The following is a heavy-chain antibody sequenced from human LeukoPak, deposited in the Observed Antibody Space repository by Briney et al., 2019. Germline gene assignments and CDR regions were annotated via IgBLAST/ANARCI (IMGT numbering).Heavy chain of an antibody. CDR1: GFTFSNDA. D-gene: IGHD3-22*01. CDR2: ISGSSSYI. Sequence: GGPLRLSSAASGFTFSNDAMDWVRQAPGKGLEWVSSISGSSSYINYADSVKGRFTISRDNANNSVYLQMHTLRAEDSAVYYCARERAAGISSDYFDYWGQGALVTVSS. V-gene: IGHV3-21*01. J-gene: IGHJ4*02. CDR3: ARERAAGISSDYFDY.